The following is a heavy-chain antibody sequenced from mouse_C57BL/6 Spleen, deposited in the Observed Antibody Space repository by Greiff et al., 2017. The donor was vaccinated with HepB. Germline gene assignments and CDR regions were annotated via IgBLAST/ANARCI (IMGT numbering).Heavy chain of an antibody. CDR1: GYTFTSYW. J-gene: IGHJ3*01. Sequence: QVQLQQPGAELVKPGASVKLSCKASGYTFTSYWMQWVKQRPGQGLEWIGEIDPSDSYTNYNQKFKGKATLTVDTSSSTAYMQLSSLTSEDSVVYYCARGAQATWFAYWGQGTLVTVSA. CDR3: ARGAQATWFAY. V-gene: IGHV1-50*01. D-gene: IGHD3-2*02. CDR2: IDPSDSYT.